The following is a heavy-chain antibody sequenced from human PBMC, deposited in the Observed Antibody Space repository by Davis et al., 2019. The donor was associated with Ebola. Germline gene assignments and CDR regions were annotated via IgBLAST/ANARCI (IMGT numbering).Heavy chain of an antibody. CDR3: ARVGLDGRYYYYCMDV. CDR2: ISAYNGNT. V-gene: IGHV1-18*01. CDR1: GYTFTSYG. D-gene: IGHD5-24*01. Sequence: ASVKVSCKASGYTFTSYGISWVRQAPGQGLEWMGWISAYNGNTNYAQNLQGRVTMTTDTSTSTAYMELRSLRSDDTAVYYCARVGLDGRYYYYCMDVWGKGTTVTVSS. J-gene: IGHJ6*03.